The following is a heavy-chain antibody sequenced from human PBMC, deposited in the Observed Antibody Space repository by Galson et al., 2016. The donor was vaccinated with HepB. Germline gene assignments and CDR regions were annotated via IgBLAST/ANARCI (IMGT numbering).Heavy chain of an antibody. CDR3: ARSPSNWFGPSTFDI. D-gene: IGHD6-13*01. J-gene: IGHJ3*02. CDR1: GFSASSKY. CDR2: IYSGGST. V-gene: IGHV3-53*01. Sequence: SLRLSCAASGFSASSKYMSWVRQIPGKGLEWVSVIYSGGSTFYADSVKGRFTISRDNVKNTVYLQMNSVTDEDTAVYYCARSPSNWFGPSTFDIWGQGTMVIVSS.